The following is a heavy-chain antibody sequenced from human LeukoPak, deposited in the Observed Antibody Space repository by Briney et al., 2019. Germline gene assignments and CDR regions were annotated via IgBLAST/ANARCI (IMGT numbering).Heavy chain of an antibody. Sequence: QPGGSLRLSCAASRFTFSSYWMSRVRQAPGKGLEGVANIQQDGSEKYYVDSVKGRFTISRDNAKNSLYLQMNSLRAEDTAVYYCARDARVVLDYWGQGTLVTVSS. V-gene: IGHV3-7*01. J-gene: IGHJ4*02. CDR2: IQQDGSEK. CDR1: RFTFSSYW. CDR3: ARDARVVLDY. D-gene: IGHD2-2*01.